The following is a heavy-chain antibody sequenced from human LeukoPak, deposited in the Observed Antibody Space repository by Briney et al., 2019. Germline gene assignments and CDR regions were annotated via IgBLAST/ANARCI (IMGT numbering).Heavy chain of an antibody. CDR3: AREGGIQRQPNWFDP. CDR1: GYTFTGYY. CDR2: INPHSGGT. J-gene: IGHJ5*02. Sequence: EASVKVSCKASGYTFTGYYIQWVRPAPGQGLEWMGWINPHSGGTNYAQEFQGRVTMTRDTSISTAYMELSRLRSDDTAVYYCAREGGIQRQPNWFDPWGQGTLVTVSS. V-gene: IGHV1-2*02. D-gene: IGHD5-18*01.